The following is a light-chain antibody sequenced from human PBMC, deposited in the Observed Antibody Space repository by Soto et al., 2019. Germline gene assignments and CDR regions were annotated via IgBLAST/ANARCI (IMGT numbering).Light chain of an antibody. V-gene: IGKV1-27*01. CDR2: DVS. CDR3: QKYNSYPPT. CDR1: HDITID. J-gene: IGKJ4*01. Sequence: DIQMTQSPSSLFASVGDRVTITCRASHDITIDLAWYQQKPVKPPKLLISDVSKLQSGVPPRFSGSGYATDFTLTITNLQPEDVATYYCQKYNSYPPTFGGGTKVEI.